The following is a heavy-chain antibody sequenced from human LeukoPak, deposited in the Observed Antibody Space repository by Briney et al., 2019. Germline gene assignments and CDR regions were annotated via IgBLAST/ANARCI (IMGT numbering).Heavy chain of an antibody. Sequence: ASVKVSCKPSGYTFTGYYIQWVRQAPGQGLEWMGWINPNSGGTNYAQKFQGRVTMTRDTSIGTAYMDLSRLKSDDTAVYYCARGVVASTFYYYMDVWGKGSTVSVCS. J-gene: IGHJ6*03. V-gene: IGHV1-2*02. CDR1: GYTFTGYY. CDR2: INPNSGGT. CDR3: ARGVVASTFYYYMDV. D-gene: IGHD2-15*01.